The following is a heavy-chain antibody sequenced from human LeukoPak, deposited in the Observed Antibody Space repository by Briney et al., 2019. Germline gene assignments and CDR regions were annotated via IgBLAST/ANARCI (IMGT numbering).Heavy chain of an antibody. CDR1: GFTFSSYA. CDR3: AKSRPRYCSSTSCYFDY. V-gene: IGHV3-23*01. Sequence: GGSLRLSCAASGFTFSSYAMSWVRQAPGKGLEWVSAISGSGGSTYYADSVKGRFTISRDNSKNTLYLQMNSLRAEDTAVYYCAKSRPRYCSSTSCYFDYWGQGTLVTVSS. CDR2: ISGSGGST. J-gene: IGHJ4*02. D-gene: IGHD2-2*01.